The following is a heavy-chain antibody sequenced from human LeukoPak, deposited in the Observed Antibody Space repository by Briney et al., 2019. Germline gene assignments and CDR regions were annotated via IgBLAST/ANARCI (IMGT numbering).Heavy chain of an antibody. J-gene: IGHJ6*03. V-gene: IGHV3-74*01. CDR2: INSDGSST. CDR1: GFTFSSYW. CDR3: VSGYDNYYYYYYMDV. Sequence: RGSLRLSCAASGFTFSSYWVHWVREAPGKGLVWVSRINSDGSSTSYAGSVKGRFTISRDNAKNTLYLQMNSLRAEDTAVYYCVSGYDNYYYYYYMDVWGKGTTVTVSS. D-gene: IGHD5-12*01.